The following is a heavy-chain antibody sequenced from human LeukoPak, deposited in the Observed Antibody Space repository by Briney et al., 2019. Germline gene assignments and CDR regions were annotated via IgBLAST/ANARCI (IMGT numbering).Heavy chain of an antibody. CDR2: INHSGST. CDR3: ARGGNYYYMDV. V-gene: IGHV4-34*01. CDR1: GGSFSGFY. J-gene: IGHJ6*03. Sequence: SETLSLTCAVYGGSFSGFYWSWIRQPPGKGLEWIGEINHSGSTNFNPSLKSRVTISVDTSKNQFSLKLSSVTAADTAVYYCARGGNYYYMDVWGKGTTVTVSS.